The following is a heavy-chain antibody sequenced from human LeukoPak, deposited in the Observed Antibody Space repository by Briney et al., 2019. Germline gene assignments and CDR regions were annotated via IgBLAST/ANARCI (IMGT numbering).Heavy chain of an antibody. J-gene: IGHJ4*02. CDR2: IYPGDSHT. Sequence: GESLKISCKGSGYTFATYWIGWARQMPGKGLEWMGIIYPGDSHTTYSPSFQGQVTISADKSISTAYLQWSSLKASDTAIYYCVRHLSDITSCPNYWGPGTLITVAS. D-gene: IGHD2-2*01. V-gene: IGHV5-51*01. CDR1: GYTFATYW. CDR3: VRHLSDITSCPNY.